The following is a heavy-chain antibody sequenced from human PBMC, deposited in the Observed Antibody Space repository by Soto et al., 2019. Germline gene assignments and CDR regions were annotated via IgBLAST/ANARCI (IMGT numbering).Heavy chain of an antibody. V-gene: IGHV3-66*01. Sequence: RGALRLSCAASGFTVSSNYMSWVRQAPWKGLEWVSIFHSDGSTFYADSVKGRFIIFRDNSKNTLYLQMNSLRAEDTALYYCAKAGGSYDFYDCWGQGTLDIVYS. CDR2: FHSDGST. CDR1: GFTVSSNY. D-gene: IGHD1-26*01. J-gene: IGHJ4*02. CDR3: AKAGGSYDFYDC.